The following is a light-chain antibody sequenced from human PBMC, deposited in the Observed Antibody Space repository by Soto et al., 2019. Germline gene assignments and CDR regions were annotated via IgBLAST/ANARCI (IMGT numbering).Light chain of an antibody. CDR2: AAS. CDR1: QAISSY. CDR3: QQLNSYPWT. J-gene: IGKJ1*01. Sequence: DIQLTQSPSFLSASVGDRVTITCRASQAISSYLAWFQQRPGKAPKVLIYAASTLQSGVPSRFSGSGSGTEFTLTISSLQTEDFATYFGQQLNSYPWTFGQGTKVEIK. V-gene: IGKV1-9*01.